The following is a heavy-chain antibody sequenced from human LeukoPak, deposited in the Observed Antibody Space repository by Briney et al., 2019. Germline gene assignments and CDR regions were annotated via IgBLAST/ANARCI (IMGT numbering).Heavy chain of an antibody. Sequence: PGGSLRLSCEASGLIFDDYTMHWVRQAPGKGLEWVSLINWDGGSTFYADSVKGRFTISRDNGKGSLYLQMHSLTTEDTALYYCAKPEFSGYAHTFRMWGQGTVVTVSS. CDR1: GLIFDDYT. CDR2: INWDGGST. D-gene: IGHD5-12*01. J-gene: IGHJ3*02. V-gene: IGHV3-43*01. CDR3: AKPEFSGYAHTFRM.